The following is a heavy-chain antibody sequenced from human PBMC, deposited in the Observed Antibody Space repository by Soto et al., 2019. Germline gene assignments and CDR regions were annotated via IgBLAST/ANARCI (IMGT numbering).Heavy chain of an antibody. CDR1: GFTVSGKRY. V-gene: IGHV3-53*01. J-gene: IGHJ3*01. D-gene: IGHD1-1*01. CDR3: ASWNEREHAYDV. Sequence: GGSLKLSCAALGFTVSGKRYVAWVRQAPGKGLEWISALYDVDGTFYADSVKGRFTTSSDSSKTTVYLQMNGLRPDDTAVYYCASWNEREHAYDVWGRGKTVTVSS. CDR2: LYDVDGT.